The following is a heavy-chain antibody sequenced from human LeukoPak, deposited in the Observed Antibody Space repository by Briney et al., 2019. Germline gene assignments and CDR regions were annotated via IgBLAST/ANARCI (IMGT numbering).Heavy chain of an antibody. CDR2: ISYDGSNK. CDR3: ATKNY. V-gene: IGHV3-30*03. Sequence: PGGSLRLSCAASGFTFSSYGMHWVRQAPGMGLEWVAVISYDGSNKYYADSVKGRFTISRDNSKNTLYLQMNSLRAEDTAVYYCATKNYWGQGTLVTVSS. CDR1: GFTFSSYG. J-gene: IGHJ4*02.